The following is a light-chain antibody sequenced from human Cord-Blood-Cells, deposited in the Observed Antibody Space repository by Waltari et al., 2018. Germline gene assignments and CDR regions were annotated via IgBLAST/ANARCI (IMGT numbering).Light chain of an antibody. V-gene: IGKV4-1*01. CDR3: QQYYSTPYT. CDR2: WAS. J-gene: IGKJ2*01. CDR1: QSVLYSSNNQNY. Sequence: DIVMTQSPDSLAVSLGERVTIYCKSSQSVLYSSNNQNYLAWYQQKPGQPPKLLIYWASTRESGVPDRFSCSGSGTDFTLTISILQAEDVAVYYCQQYYSTPYTFGQGTKLDIK.